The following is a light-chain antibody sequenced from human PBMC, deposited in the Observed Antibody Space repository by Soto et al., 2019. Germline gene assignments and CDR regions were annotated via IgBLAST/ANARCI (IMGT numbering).Light chain of an antibody. J-gene: IGKJ3*01. CDR2: GAS. V-gene: IGKV3-20*01. CDR1: QSVSNNY. CDR3: QQYGSSLFT. Sequence: EIVLTQSPGTLSLSPGERATLSCRASQSVSNNYLAWYQQKPGQAPRLLIYGASNRATGIPDRFSGSGSGTDFTLTITRLEPEDFAVYYCQQYGSSLFTFGHGTKVDIK.